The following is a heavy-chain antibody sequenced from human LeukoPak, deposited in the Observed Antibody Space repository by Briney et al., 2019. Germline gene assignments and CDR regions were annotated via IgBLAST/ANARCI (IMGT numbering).Heavy chain of an antibody. D-gene: IGHD6-13*01. V-gene: IGHV3-66*01. J-gene: IGHJ4*02. CDR2: IYSGGNT. Sequence: PGGSLRLSCAASGFSISGNYMTWVRQAPGKGLEWVSVIYSGGNTYYADSVKGRFTVSRDNSKNTLYLQMNSPRDEDTAVYYCASGYSLDYWGQGTLVTVSS. CDR1: GFSISGNY. CDR3: ASGYSLDY.